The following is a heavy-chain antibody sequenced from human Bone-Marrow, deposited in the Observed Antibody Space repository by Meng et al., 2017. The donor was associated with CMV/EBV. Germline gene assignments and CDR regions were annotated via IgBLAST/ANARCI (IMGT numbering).Heavy chain of an antibody. CDR1: GGSFSGYY. D-gene: IGHD2-2*01. CDR2: INHSGST. V-gene: IGHV4-34*01. Sequence: GSLRLSCAVYGGSFSGYYLSWIRQPPGKGLEWIGEINHSGSTNYNPSLKSRVIISVDTAKNQFSLKLSSVTAAVTAVYYCASVRNIVVVPAARGRYYNWFDPWGQGTLVTVSS. CDR3: ASVRNIVVVPAARGRYYNWFDP. J-gene: IGHJ5*02.